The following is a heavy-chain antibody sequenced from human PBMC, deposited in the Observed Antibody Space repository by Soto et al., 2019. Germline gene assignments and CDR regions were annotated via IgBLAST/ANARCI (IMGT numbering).Heavy chain of an antibody. CDR3: AKDRVATSYFYGMDA. J-gene: IGHJ6*02. V-gene: IGHV3-30*18. CDR2: ISYDGDNK. Sequence: LRLSCAASGFTFSNYGIHWVRQAPGKGLEWVAVISYDGDNKYYADSVKGRFTISRDNSKNTLYLQMNSLRAEDTAVYYCAKDRVATSYFYGMDAWGQGTTVTVSS. D-gene: IGHD5-12*01. CDR1: GFTFSNYG.